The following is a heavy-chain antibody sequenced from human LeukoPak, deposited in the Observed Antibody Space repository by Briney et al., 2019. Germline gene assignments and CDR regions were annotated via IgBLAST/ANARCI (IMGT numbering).Heavy chain of an antibody. CDR3: AKVQRQLRPYYFDY. J-gene: IGHJ4*02. Sequence: GGSLRLSCTASGFTFDVYTMHWVRQAPGKGLEWVSLISGDASDTYYADSVEGRFTISRDTSKNSLYLQMNSLRAEDTALYYCAKVQRQLRPYYFDYWGQGTLVTVSS. CDR2: ISGDASDT. V-gene: IGHV3-43*02. D-gene: IGHD6-13*01. CDR1: GFTFDVYT.